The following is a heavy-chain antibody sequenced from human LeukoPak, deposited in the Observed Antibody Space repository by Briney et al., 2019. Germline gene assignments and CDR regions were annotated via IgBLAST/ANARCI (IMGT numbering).Heavy chain of an antibody. D-gene: IGHD3-10*01. Sequence: GGSLRLSCAASGFTFSSYGMHWVRQAPGKGLEWVAVISYDGSNKYYADSVKGRFTISRDTSKNTLYLQMSSLRAEDTAVYYCAKEKGNYGSGSYPLPFDYWGQGTLVTVSS. CDR2: ISYDGSNK. CDR3: AKEKGNYGSGSYPLPFDY. J-gene: IGHJ4*02. V-gene: IGHV3-30*18. CDR1: GFTFSSYG.